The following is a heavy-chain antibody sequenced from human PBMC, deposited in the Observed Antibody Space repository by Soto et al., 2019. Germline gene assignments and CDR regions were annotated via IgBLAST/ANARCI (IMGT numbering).Heavy chain of an antibody. CDR3: ARGGSFDS. J-gene: IGHJ4*02. V-gene: IGHV4-4*08. CDR2: IFASGTT. Sequence: SETLSLTCTVSGDSISSSYWSWIRQPPGKRLEWIGYIFASGTTDYNPSLQSRVTISVDTSKNQFSLKLNSVTAEDTAIYYCARGGSFDSWGQGNLVTVSS. D-gene: IGHD3-10*01. CDR1: GDSISSSY.